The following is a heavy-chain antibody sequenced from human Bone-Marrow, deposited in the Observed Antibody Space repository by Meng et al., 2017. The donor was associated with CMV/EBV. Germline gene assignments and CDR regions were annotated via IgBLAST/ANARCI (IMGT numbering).Heavy chain of an antibody. Sequence: SVKVSCKASGGTFSSYTISWVRQAPGQGLEWMGRIIPILGIANYAQKFQGRVTMTRNTSISTAYMELSSLRSEDTAVYYCARWEALGYCSSTSCQPIWGQGTMVTVSS. V-gene: IGHV1-69*02. D-gene: IGHD2-2*01. CDR2: IIPILGIA. CDR3: ARWEALGYCSSTSCQPI. CDR1: GGTFSSYT. J-gene: IGHJ3*02.